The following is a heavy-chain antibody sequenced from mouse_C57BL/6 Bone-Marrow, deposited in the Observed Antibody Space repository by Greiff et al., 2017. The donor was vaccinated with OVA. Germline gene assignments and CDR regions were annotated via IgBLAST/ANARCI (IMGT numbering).Heavy chain of an antibody. Sequence: QVQLKESGAELVRPGTSVKMSCKASGYTFTNYWIGWAKQRPGHGLEWIGDIYPGGGYTNYNEKFKGKATLTADNSSSTAYMQFSSLTSEDSAIYYCARENTPYDRGGFDYWGQGTTLTVSS. CDR1: GYTFTNYW. V-gene: IGHV1-63*01. CDR2: IYPGGGYT. D-gene: IGHD2-12*01. J-gene: IGHJ2*01. CDR3: ARENTPYDRGGFDY.